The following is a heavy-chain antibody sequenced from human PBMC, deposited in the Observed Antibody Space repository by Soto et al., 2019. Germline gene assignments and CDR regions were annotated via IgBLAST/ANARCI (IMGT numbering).Heavy chain of an antibody. Sequence: PSETLSLTCTVSGASITNDVYYWGWLRQHPGRGLEWIGFIYFTGKTYYNPSLESRLTIALDVSKNQFSQKLTSVTVADTAVYYCARSGSSWGNWFDPWGQGTLVTVSS. D-gene: IGHD1-26*01. CDR2: IYFTGKT. CDR3: ARSGSSWGNWFDP. V-gene: IGHV4-31*03. J-gene: IGHJ5*02. CDR1: GASITNDVYY.